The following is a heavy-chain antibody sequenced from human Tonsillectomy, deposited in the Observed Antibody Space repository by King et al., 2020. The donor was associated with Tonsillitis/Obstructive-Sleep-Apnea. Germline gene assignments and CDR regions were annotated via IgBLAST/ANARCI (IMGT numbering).Heavy chain of an antibody. V-gene: IGHV3-7*01. D-gene: IGHD3-16*01. CDR1: GFTFSSYW. J-gene: IGHJ4*02. Sequence: QLVQSGGGLVQSGGSLRLSCAASGFTFSSYWMSWVRQAPGKGLEWVANIKQDGGEKHYVDSVKGRFTISRDNAKNSLYLQRNSLRAVDTGVYYCAREGGHGMGFDYWGQRTLVTVSS. CDR2: IKQDGGEK. CDR3: AREGGHGMGFDY.